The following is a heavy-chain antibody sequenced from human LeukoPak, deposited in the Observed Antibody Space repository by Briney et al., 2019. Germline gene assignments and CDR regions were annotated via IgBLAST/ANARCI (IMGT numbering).Heavy chain of an antibody. Sequence: SETLSLTCTVSGGSVSNPYSYWSWIRQPPGTGLEWIGNVYYIGTTSYNSSLKSRVTISIDTSRNQFSLEVTSMTAADTAVYYCARNTSSSPWFDPWGQGTLVTVSS. CDR1: GGSVSNPYSY. CDR3: ARNTSSSPWFDP. CDR2: VYYIGTT. V-gene: IGHV4-61*01. J-gene: IGHJ5*02. D-gene: IGHD6-6*01.